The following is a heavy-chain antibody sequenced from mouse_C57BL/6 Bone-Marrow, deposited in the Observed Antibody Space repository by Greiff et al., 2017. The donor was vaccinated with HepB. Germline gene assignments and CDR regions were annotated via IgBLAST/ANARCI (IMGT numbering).Heavy chain of an antibody. D-gene: IGHD4-1*01. CDR1: GYTFTSYW. J-gene: IGHJ2*01. V-gene: IGHV1-59*01. CDR2: IDPSDSYT. Sequence: VQLQQPGAELVRPGTSVKLSCKASGYTFTSYWMHWVKQRPGQGLEWIGVIDPSDSYTNYNQKFKGKATLTVDTSSSTAYMQLSSLTSEDSAVYYCASKLGRYFDYWGQGTTLTVSS. CDR3: ASKLGRYFDY.